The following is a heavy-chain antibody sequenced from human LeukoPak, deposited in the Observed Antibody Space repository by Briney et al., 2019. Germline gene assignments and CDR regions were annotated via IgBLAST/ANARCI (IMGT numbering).Heavy chain of an antibody. CDR1: GYIFTNNY. D-gene: IGHD5-12*01. CDR3: ARGYSSMFIDN. V-gene: IGHV1-2*04. Sequence: ASVKVSCKASGYIFTNNYIHWVRQAPGQGLEWLGWINPNTGGTKYAQQFQGWVTLTRDTSTSTAYLDLSRLKSNNTAVYYCARGYSSMFIDNWGQGTLVSVSS. J-gene: IGHJ4*02. CDR2: INPNTGGT.